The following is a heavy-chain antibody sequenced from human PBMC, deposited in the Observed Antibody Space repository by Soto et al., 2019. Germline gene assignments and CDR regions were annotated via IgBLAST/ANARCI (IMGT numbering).Heavy chain of an antibody. CDR2: IYHSGST. CDR1: GGSISSGGYS. V-gene: IGHV4-30-2*01. CDR3: ARYRITMVRGVIITGGFDY. Sequence: QLQLQESGSGLVKPSQTLSLTCAVSGGSISSGGYSWSWIRQPPGKVLEWIGYIYHSGSTYYNPSLKSRVTISVDRSKNQFSLKLSSVTAADTAVYYCARYRITMVRGVIITGGFDYGGQGPLVTVSS. D-gene: IGHD3-10*01. J-gene: IGHJ4*02.